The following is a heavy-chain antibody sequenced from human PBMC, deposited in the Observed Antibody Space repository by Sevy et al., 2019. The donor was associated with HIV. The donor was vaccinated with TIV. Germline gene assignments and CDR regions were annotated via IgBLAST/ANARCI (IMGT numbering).Heavy chain of an antibody. J-gene: IGHJ6*02. CDR2: ISWNSGSI. Sequence: GGSLRLSCAASGFTFDDYAMHWVRQAPGKGLEWVSGISWNSGSIGYADSVKGRFTISRDNAKNSLYLQMNSLRAEDTALYYCAKDVYGSRSSVGMDVWGQGTTVTVSS. CDR1: GFTFDDYA. D-gene: IGHD3-10*01. CDR3: AKDVYGSRSSVGMDV. V-gene: IGHV3-9*01.